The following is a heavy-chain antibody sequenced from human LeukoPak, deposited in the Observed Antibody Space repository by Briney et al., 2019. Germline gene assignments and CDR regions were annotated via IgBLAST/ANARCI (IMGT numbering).Heavy chain of an antibody. J-gene: IGHJ6*04. CDR1: GLTFSSYE. V-gene: IGHV3-48*03. Sequence: GGSLRLSCAASGLTFSSYEMNWVRQAPGKGLEWVSYISSSGSTIDYADSVKGRFTISRDNAKNSLYLQMNSLRAEDTAVYYCAELGITMIGGVWGKGTTVTISS. CDR3: AELGITMIGGV. CDR2: ISSSGSTI. D-gene: IGHD3-10*02.